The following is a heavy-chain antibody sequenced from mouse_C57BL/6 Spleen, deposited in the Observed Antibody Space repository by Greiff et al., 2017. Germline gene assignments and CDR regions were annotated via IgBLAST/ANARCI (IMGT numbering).Heavy chain of an antibody. J-gene: IGHJ4*01. V-gene: IGHV1-54*01. CDR1: GYAFTNYL. CDR3: ARSRGQLRLQYYAMDY. D-gene: IGHD3-2*02. Sequence: QVQLKQSGAELVRPGTSVKVSCKASGYAFTNYLIEWVKQRPGQGLEWIGVINPGSGGTNYNEKFKGKGTLTADKSSRTAYMQLSSLTSEDSAVYFCARSRGQLRLQYYAMDYWGQGTSVTVSS. CDR2: INPGSGGT.